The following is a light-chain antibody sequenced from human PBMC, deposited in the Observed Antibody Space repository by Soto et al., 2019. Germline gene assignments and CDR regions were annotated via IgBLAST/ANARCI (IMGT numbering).Light chain of an antibody. CDR2: AAS. J-gene: IGKJ4*01. V-gene: IGKV3-20*01. Sequence: EIVLRQSPGTLSLSPGERATLSCRASQTMTRAYLAWYQQKPGQAPRLLIYAASYRATGIPDKFSGSGSGTDFSLTISRLEPEDFAVYYCQQYGVSPTFGGGTKVDIK. CDR1: QTMTRAY. CDR3: QQYGVSPT.